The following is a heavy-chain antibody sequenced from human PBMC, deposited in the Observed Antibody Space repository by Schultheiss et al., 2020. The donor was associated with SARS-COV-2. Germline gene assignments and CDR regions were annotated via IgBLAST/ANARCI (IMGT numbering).Heavy chain of an antibody. D-gene: IGHD6-19*01. J-gene: IGHJ6*02. CDR1: GGSFSGSY. V-gene: IGHV4-34*01. CDR2: IYHSGST. CDR3: ARVRIAVAGSFHYYYGMDV. Sequence: SETLSLTCAVYGGSFSGSYWSWIRQPPGKGLEWIGEIYHSGSTNYNPSLKSRVTISVDKSKNQFSLKLSSVTAADTAVYYCARVRIAVAGSFHYYYGMDVWGQGTTVTVSS.